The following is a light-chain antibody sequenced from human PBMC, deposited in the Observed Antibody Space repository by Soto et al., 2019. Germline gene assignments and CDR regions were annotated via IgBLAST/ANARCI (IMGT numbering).Light chain of an antibody. J-gene: IGKJ5*01. CDR1: QSIRNN. V-gene: IGKV3-15*01. CDR3: QQYGSSPMT. CDR2: GAS. Sequence: EIVMTQFPATLSVSPGEGATLSCRASQSIRNNLIWYQQKSGQAPRLLIYGASTRATGIPARFSGSGSGTDFTLTISRLEPEDFAVYYCQQYGSSPMTFGQGTRLEIK.